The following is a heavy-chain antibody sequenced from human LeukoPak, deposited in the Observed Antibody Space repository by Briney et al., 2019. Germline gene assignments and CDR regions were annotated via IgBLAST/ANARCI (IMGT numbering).Heavy chain of an antibody. V-gene: IGHV3-21*01. D-gene: IGHD1-1*01. CDR3: AREGTGRYYYYYYIDV. CDR2: ISSSSFFI. J-gene: IGHJ6*03. Sequence: GGSLRLSCVASGFTFSTYTMNWVRQAPGKGLEWVSSISSSSFFISYADSVKGRFTISRDNAKNSLYLQMNSLRAEDTAVYFCAREGTGRYYYYYYIDVWGKGTTVTISS. CDR1: GFTFSTYT.